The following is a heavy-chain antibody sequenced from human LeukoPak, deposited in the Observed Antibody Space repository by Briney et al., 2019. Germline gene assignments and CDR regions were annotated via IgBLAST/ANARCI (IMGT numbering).Heavy chain of an antibody. Sequence: GASVKVSCKASGYTFTDYFMHWVRQAPGQGLEWMGWISPKSGGTNYAQEFQGRVTMTRDTSIRTAYMELTRLRSDDTAVYYCARDDYADYPIRADVWGQGTMVTVSS. D-gene: IGHD4-17*01. J-gene: IGHJ3*01. CDR3: ARDDYADYPIRADV. CDR1: GYTFTDYF. V-gene: IGHV1-2*02. CDR2: ISPKSGGT.